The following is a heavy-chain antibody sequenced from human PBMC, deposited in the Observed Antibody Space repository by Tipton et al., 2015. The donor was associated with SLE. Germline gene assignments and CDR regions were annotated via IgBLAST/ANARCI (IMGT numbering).Heavy chain of an antibody. D-gene: IGHD3-10*01. Sequence: SLRLSCAASGFTFSNYDMHWVRQAPGKGLEWVAGIWFYGGNEYYADSVKGRFTISRDNSKNTLYLQMNRLRTEDTAVYYCARRVGSYYGMDVWGQGTTVTVSS. V-gene: IGHV3-33*08. CDR2: IWFYGGNE. CDR1: GFTFSNYD. J-gene: IGHJ6*02. CDR3: ARRVGSYYGMDV.